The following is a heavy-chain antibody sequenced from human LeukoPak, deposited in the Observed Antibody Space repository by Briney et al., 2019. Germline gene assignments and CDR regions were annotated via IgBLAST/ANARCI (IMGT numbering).Heavy chain of an antibody. D-gene: IGHD3-10*01. Sequence: PGGSLRLSCAASGFTFDDYGMSWVRQAPGKGLEWVSGINWNGGSTGYADSVKGRFTISRDNAKNSLYLQMNSLRAEDMALYYCAREGDLWFGELSFDYWGQGTLVTVSS. CDR3: AREGDLWFGELSFDY. V-gene: IGHV3-20*04. CDR2: INWNGGST. CDR1: GFTFDDYG. J-gene: IGHJ4*02.